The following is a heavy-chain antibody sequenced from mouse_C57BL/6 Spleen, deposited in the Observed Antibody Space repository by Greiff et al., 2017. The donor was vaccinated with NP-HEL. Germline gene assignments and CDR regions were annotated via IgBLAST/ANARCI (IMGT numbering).Heavy chain of an antibody. J-gene: IGHJ4*01. V-gene: IGHV5-9-1*02. CDR3: TSIVTTFYAMDY. D-gene: IGHD2-5*01. Sequence: EVMLVESGEGLVKPGGSLKLSCAASGFTFSSYAMSWVRQTPEKRLEWVAYISSGGDYIYYADTVKGRFTISRDNARNTLYLQMSSLKSEDTAMYYCTSIVTTFYAMDYWGQGTSVTVSS. CDR2: ISSGGDYI. CDR1: GFTFSSYA.